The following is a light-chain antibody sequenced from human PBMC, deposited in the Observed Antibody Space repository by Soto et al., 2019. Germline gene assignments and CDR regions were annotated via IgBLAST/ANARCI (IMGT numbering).Light chain of an antibody. V-gene: IGLV2-14*01. Sequence: QSALTQPASVSGSPGQSITISCVGTSSDIGDYNYVSWYQQHPGKVPKVMIYDVSNRPSGVSYRFSATKSGNTASLTISGLQAEDEADYFCCSYTRSGTLIFGTGTKVTVL. CDR2: DVS. CDR1: SSDIGDYNY. J-gene: IGLJ1*01. CDR3: CSYTRSGTLI.